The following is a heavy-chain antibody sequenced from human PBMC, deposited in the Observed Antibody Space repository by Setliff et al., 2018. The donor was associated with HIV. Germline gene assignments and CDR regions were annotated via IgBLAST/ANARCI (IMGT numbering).Heavy chain of an antibody. V-gene: IGHV4-31*02. D-gene: IGHD3-10*01. J-gene: IGHJ4*02. CDR2: IYYTGNT. CDR3: ARDRYAGEIDY. Sequence: SETLSLTCTVSGGSINTGHYYWSWIRNHPGKGLEWIAYIYYTGNTYFNPSLRSRITISIDTSKNQFSLKMSSLTAADTAVYYCARDRYAGEIDYWGQGTLVTVSS. CDR1: GGSINTGHYY.